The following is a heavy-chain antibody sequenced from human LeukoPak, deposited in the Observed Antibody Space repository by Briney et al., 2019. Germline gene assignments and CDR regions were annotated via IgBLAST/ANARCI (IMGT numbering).Heavy chain of an antibody. CDR1: GFTFSSYW. J-gene: IGHJ4*02. Sequence: GGSLRLSCAASGFTFSSYWMHWVRQAPGKGLVWVSRINTDGSSTTYADSVKGRFTISRDNVKNTLYLQMNSLRAGDTAVYYCARDLENYGGNEPFDYWGQGTLVTVSS. CDR2: INTDGSST. CDR3: ARDLENYGGNEPFDY. D-gene: IGHD4-23*01. V-gene: IGHV3-74*01.